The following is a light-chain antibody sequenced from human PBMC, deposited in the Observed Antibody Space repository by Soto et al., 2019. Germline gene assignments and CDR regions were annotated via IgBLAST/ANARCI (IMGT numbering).Light chain of an antibody. V-gene: IGKV3-11*01. J-gene: IGKJ1*01. Sequence: EIVLTQSPATLSLSPGERATLSCRASQSVSSYLAWYQQKPGQAPRLLIYDASNRATGIPARFSGSGSGTDFTLTISSLEPEDFAVYYCQQRSNWPPTSGQGTKVDSK. CDR1: QSVSSY. CDR3: QQRSNWPPT. CDR2: DAS.